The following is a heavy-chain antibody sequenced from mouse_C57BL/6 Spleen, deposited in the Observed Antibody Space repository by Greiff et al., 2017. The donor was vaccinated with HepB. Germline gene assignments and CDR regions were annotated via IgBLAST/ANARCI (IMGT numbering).Heavy chain of an antibody. V-gene: IGHV5-4*01. J-gene: IGHJ4*01. CDR1: GFTFSSYA. CDR2: ISDGGSYT. D-gene: IGHD3-1*01. CDR3: ARDPRGNCAMDY. Sequence: EVHLVESGGGLVKPGGSLKLSCAASGFTFSSYAMSWVRQTPEKRLEWVATISDGGSYTYYPDNVKGRITISRDNAKHNLYLQMSHLKSEDTAMYYCARDPRGNCAMDYWGQGTSVTVSS.